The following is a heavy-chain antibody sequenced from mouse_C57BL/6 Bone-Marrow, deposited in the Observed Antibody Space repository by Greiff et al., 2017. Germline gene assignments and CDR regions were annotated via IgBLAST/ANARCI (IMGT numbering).Heavy chain of an antibody. J-gene: IGHJ1*03. CDR1: GFTFSDYY. CDR2: ISNGGGST. CDR3: ARRRGYFVV. Sequence: EVKLMESGGGLVQPGGSLKLSCAASGFTFSDYYMYWVRQTPEKRLEWVAYISNGGGSTYYPDTVKGRFTISRDNAKNTLYMQMSRLKSEDTAMYYCARRRGYFVVWGTGTTVTVSS. V-gene: IGHV5-12*01.